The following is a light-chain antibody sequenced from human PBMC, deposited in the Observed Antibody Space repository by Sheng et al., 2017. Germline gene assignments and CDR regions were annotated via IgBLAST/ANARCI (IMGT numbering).Light chain of an antibody. CDR2: DAS. V-gene: IGKV3-11*01. Sequence: EIVLTQSPATLSLSAGERATLSCRASQSVRSYLAWYQQKPGQAPRLLIYDASNRATGIPARFSGSGSGTDFTLTISSLEPGDFAVYYCQQRNTWPLTFGGGTNVEI. CDR1: QSVRSY. J-gene: IGKJ4*01. CDR3: QQRNTWPLT.